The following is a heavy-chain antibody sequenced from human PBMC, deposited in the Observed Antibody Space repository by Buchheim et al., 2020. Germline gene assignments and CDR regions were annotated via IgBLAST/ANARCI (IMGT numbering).Heavy chain of an antibody. J-gene: IGHJ4*02. D-gene: IGHD3-16*01. CDR1: GFIFSNYA. CDR3: ARDLGGD. V-gene: IGHV3-30*04. Sequence: QVQLLESGGSVVQPGRSLRLSCAASGFIFSNYAMHWVRQAPGKGLEWVAVISYDGSHKFYADSVKGRFTISRDNSKNTLYVQMNSLRAEDTAVYYCARDLGGDWGQGTL. CDR2: ISYDGSHK.